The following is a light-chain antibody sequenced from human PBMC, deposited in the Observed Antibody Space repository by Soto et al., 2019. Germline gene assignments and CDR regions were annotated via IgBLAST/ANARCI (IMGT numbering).Light chain of an antibody. J-gene: IGKJ5*01. CDR2: GAS. CDR1: QSVNSN. V-gene: IGKV3-20*01. Sequence: EIVMTQSPATLSVPPGERATLSCRTSQSVNSNLAWYQQKPGQAPRLLIYGASNRATGIPDRFSGSGSGTDFTLTISRLEPEDFAVYYCQQYGSSHTFGQGTRLEIK. CDR3: QQYGSSHT.